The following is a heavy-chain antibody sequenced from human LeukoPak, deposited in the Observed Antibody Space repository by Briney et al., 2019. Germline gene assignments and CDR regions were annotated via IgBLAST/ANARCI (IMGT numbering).Heavy chain of an antibody. Sequence: SVRVSSMASGGTLISYAISWVRQAPGQGVEWVGGIIPIFGTANYAQKFQGRVTITADESTRTAYMELSSLRSEDTAVYYGARDFGYQRLWGQGALVTVSS. CDR2: IIPIFGTA. CDR3: ARDFGYQRL. CDR1: GGTLISYA. J-gene: IGHJ4*02. V-gene: IGHV1-69*13. D-gene: IGHD2-2*01.